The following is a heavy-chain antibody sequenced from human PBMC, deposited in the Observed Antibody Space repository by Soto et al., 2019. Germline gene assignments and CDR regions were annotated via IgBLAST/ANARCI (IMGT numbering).Heavy chain of an antibody. CDR2: INAGNGNT. Sequence: ASVKVSCKASGYTFTSYAMHWVRQAPGQRLEWMGWINAGNGNTKYSQKFQGRVTITRDTSASTAYMELSSLRSEDTAVYYCARVRITMVRGVIITGDFRYWGQGTLVTV. D-gene: IGHD3-10*01. V-gene: IGHV1-3*01. CDR1: GYTFTSYA. CDR3: ARVRITMVRGVIITGDFRY. J-gene: IGHJ4*02.